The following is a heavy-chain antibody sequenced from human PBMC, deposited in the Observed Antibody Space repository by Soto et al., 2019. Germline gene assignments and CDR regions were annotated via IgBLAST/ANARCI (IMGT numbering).Heavy chain of an antibody. CDR1: GGSVSSGSYY. D-gene: IGHD3-22*01. CDR3: ARAGVGYDSSGYQFPFDY. CDR2: IYYSGST. J-gene: IGHJ4*02. V-gene: IGHV4-61*01. Sequence: SETLSLTCTVSGGSVSSGSYYWSWIRQPPGKGLEWIGYIYYSGSTNYNPSLKSGVTISVDTSKNQFSLKLSSVTAADTAVYYCARAGVGYDSSGYQFPFDYWGQGTLVTVSS.